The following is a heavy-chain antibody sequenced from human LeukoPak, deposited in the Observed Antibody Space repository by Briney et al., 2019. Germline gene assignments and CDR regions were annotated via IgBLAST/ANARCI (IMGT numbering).Heavy chain of an antibody. J-gene: IGHJ4*02. Sequence: ASVKVSCKASGYTFTSYGISWVRQAPGQGLEWMGWISAYNGNTNYAQKLQGRVTMTTDTSTRTAYMALRSLRSDDTAVYYCARAHYYDRSGYPRDYWGQGTLVTVSS. CDR1: GYTFTSYG. CDR2: ISAYNGNT. CDR3: ARAHYYDRSGYPRDY. V-gene: IGHV1-18*01. D-gene: IGHD3-22*01.